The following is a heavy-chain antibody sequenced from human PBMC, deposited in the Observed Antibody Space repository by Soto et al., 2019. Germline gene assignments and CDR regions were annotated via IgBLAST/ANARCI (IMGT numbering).Heavy chain of an antibody. CDR1: GFTFSSYS. J-gene: IGHJ4*02. CDR3: ARAMYSSSWYYFDY. V-gene: IGHV3-21*01. Sequence: GGSLRLSCTASGFTFSSYSMNWVRQAPGKGLEWVSSISSSSSYIYYADSVKGRFTISRDNAKNSLYLQMNSLRAEDTAVYYCARAMYSSSWYYFDYWGQGTLVTVSS. CDR2: ISSSSSYI. D-gene: IGHD6-13*01.